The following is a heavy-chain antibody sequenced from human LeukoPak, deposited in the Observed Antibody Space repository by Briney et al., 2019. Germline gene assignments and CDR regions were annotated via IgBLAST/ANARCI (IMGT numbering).Heavy chain of an antibody. CDR1: GFTFSDYY. CDR2: ISSSGSTI. J-gene: IGHJ3*02. CDR3: ARDHDPYYYDSSGYAFDI. D-gene: IGHD3-22*01. Sequence: GGSLRLSCAASGFTFSDYYMSWIRQAPGKGLEWVSYISSSGSTIYCADSVKGRFTISRDNAKNSLYLQMNSLRAEDTAVYYCARDHDPYYYDSSGYAFDIWGQGTMVTVSS. V-gene: IGHV3-11*01.